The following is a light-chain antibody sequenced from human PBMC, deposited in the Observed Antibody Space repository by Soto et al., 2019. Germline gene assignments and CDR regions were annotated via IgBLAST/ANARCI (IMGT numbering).Light chain of an antibody. Sequence: IQMTQSPSSLSASVGDRVTITCRASQSISNYLNWYQVIPGKAPKLLIYAASSLQSGVPSKFNGSVSGTDFTPTISSLQPEDFATYYCQQSYNTPRTFGQGTKVDIK. CDR1: QSISNY. J-gene: IGKJ1*01. CDR3: QQSYNTPRT. V-gene: IGKV1-39*01. CDR2: AAS.